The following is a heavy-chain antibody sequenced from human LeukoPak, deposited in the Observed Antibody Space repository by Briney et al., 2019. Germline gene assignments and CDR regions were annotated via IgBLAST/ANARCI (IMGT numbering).Heavy chain of an antibody. V-gene: IGHV4-59*01. CDR1: GGSIGTYY. J-gene: IGHJ4*02. CDR3: ARIFGSGSFIDY. Sequence: SETLSLTCTVSGGSIGTYYWSCIRQPPGKGLEWIGYIYYNGYTCYNPSLKSRVTISLHTSKNQFSLQLSSVTAADTAVYYCARIFGSGSFIDYWGQGTLVTVSS. D-gene: IGHD1-26*01. CDR2: IYYNGYT.